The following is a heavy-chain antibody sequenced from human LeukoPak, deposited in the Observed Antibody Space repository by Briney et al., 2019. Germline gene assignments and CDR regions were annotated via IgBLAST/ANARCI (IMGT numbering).Heavy chain of an antibody. CDR1: GFTFSSYW. Sequence: GGSLRLSCAASGFTFSSYWMSWVRQAPGKGLEWVANIKQDGSEKYYVDSVKGRFTISRDNAKNSLYLQMNSLRAEGTAVYYCARVGYSGYEDCWGQGTLVTVSS. J-gene: IGHJ4*02. CDR3: ARVGYSGYEDC. CDR2: IKQDGSEK. D-gene: IGHD5-12*01. V-gene: IGHV3-7*01.